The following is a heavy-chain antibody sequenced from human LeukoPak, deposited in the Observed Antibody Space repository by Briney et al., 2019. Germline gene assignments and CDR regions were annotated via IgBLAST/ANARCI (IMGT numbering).Heavy chain of an antibody. CDR1: GGSISSSSYY. D-gene: IGHD3-22*01. J-gene: IGHJ5*02. CDR2: IYYSGST. CDR3: ARSSDDSSGLANWFDP. V-gene: IGHV4-39*07. Sequence: PSETLSLTCTVSGGSISSSSYYWGWIRQPPGTGLEWIGSIYYSGSTYYNPSLKSRVTISVDTSKNQFSLKLSSVTAADTAVYYCARSSDDSSGLANWFDPWGQGTLVTVSS.